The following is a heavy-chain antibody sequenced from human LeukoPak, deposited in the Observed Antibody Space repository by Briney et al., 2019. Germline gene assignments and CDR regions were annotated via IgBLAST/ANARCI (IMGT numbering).Heavy chain of an antibody. D-gene: IGHD3-10*01. CDR3: AVDGGYYSSGTLFSY. Sequence: GGSLRLSCAASGFTFSSYWMSWVRQAPGKGLGWVASIKQDGGEKTYVDSVKGRFTISRDNAKNSLYLQMNSLRAEDTAVYYCAVDGGYYSSGTLFSYWGQGTLVTVSS. J-gene: IGHJ4*02. CDR2: IKQDGGEK. V-gene: IGHV3-7*01. CDR1: GFTFSSYW.